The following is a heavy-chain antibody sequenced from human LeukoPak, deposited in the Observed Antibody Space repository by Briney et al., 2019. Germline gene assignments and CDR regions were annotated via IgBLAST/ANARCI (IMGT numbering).Heavy chain of an antibody. V-gene: IGHV3-74*01. CDR1: GFPFSSYW. D-gene: IGHD6-19*01. J-gene: IGHJ4*02. CDR3: ARGYSSGWFPFDN. CDR2: INGDGSST. Sequence: PGGSLRLSCAASGFPFSSYWMHWVRQVPGKGLVWVSRINGDGSSTSYADSVKGRFTISRDNAKNSLYLQMNSLRAEDTAVYTCARGYSSGWFPFDNWGQGTLVTVSS.